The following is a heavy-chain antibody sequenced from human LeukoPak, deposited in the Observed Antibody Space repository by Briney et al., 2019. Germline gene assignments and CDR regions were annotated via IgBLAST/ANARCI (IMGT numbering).Heavy chain of an antibody. CDR2: IYPGDSDT. CDR1: GYSFTSYW. CDR3: ARHPPALGYYDSSGYYSWLDP. J-gene: IGHJ5*02. D-gene: IGHD3-22*01. Sequence: GESLKISCKGSGYSFTSYWIGWVRQMPGKGLEWMGIIYPGDSDTRYSPSFQGQVTISADKSISTAYLQWSSLKASDTAMYYCARHPPALGYYDSSGYYSWLDPWGQGTLVTVSS. V-gene: IGHV5-51*01.